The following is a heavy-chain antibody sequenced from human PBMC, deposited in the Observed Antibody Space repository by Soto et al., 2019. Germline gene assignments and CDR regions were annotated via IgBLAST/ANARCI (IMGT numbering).Heavy chain of an antibody. V-gene: IGHV1-69*13. CDR1: GGTFSSYA. Sequence: SVKVSCKASGGTFSSYAISWVRQAPGQGLEWMGGIIPIFGTANYAQKFQGRVTITADESTSTAYMELSSLRSEDTAVYYCARDVHPRYYDSSGDYSTFLDYWG. CDR2: IIPIFGTA. CDR3: ARDVHPRYYDSSGDYSTFLDY. J-gene: IGHJ4*01. D-gene: IGHD3-22*01.